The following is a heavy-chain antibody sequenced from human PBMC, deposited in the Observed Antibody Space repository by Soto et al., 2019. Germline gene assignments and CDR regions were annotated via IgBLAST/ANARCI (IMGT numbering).Heavy chain of an antibody. V-gene: IGHV1-18*01. J-gene: IGHJ5*02. CDR2: INVYNGNT. D-gene: IGHD3-10*01. Sequence: QVQLVQSGGEVKKPGASVKVSCKASGYTFTNYGISWVRQARGQGLEWMGWINVYNGNTKYAQKVQGRVTMTTDTSTSTAYMELRSLRSDYTAVYYCARGVGSGSYYNQYNWFDPWGQGTLVTVSS. CDR3: ARGVGSGSYYNQYNWFDP. CDR1: GYTFTNYG.